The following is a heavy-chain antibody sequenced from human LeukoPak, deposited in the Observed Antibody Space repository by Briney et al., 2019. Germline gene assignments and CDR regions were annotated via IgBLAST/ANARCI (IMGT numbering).Heavy chain of an antibody. Sequence: SETLSLTCTVSGGSISSYYWSWIRQPPGKGLEWIGYIYYSGSTNYNPSLKSRVTISVDTSKNQFSLKLSSVTAADTAVYYCARSTTIFGVVITWGQGTLATVSS. CDR3: ARSTTIFGVVIT. CDR2: IYYSGST. J-gene: IGHJ5*02. V-gene: IGHV4-59*01. D-gene: IGHD3-3*01. CDR1: GGSISSYY.